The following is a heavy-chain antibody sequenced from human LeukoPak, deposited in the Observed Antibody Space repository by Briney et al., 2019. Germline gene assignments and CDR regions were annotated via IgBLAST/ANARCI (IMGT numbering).Heavy chain of an antibody. CDR2: IYYSGST. V-gene: IGHV4-31*03. D-gene: IGHD3-22*01. J-gene: IGHJ4*02. Sequence: SETLSLTCTVSGGSISSGGYYWSWIRQHPVKGLEWIGYIYYSGSTYYNPSLKSRVTISVDTSKNQFSLKLSSVTAADTAVYYCARNGGYDSSGYFDYWGQGTLVTVSS. CDR1: GGSISSGGYY. CDR3: ARNGGYDSSGYFDY.